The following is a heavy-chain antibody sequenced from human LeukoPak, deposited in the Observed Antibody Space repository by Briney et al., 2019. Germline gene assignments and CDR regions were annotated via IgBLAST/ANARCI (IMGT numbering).Heavy chain of an antibody. V-gene: IGHV3-23*01. D-gene: IGHD2-15*01. CDR3: AKKVGYCSGGSCYTGYFDY. CDR1: GFTFSSYA. Sequence: PGGSLRLSCAASGFTFSSYAMSWVRQAPGKGLEWVSAISGSGGSTYYADSVKGRFTISGDNSKNTLYLQMNSLRAEDTAVYYCAKKVGYCSGGSCYTGYFDYWGQGTLVTVSS. CDR2: ISGSGGST. J-gene: IGHJ4*02.